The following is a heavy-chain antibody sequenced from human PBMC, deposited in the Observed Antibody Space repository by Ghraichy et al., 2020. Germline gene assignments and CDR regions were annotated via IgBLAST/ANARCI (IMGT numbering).Heavy chain of an antibody. CDR3: ARDPHYYGWGSYDY. J-gene: IGHJ4*02. CDR2: ISSSGSTI. V-gene: IGHV3-48*03. D-gene: IGHD3-10*01. CDR1: GFTFSSYE. Sequence: GGSLRLSCAASGFTFSSYEMNWVRQAPGKGLEWVSYISSSGSTIYYADSVKGRFTISRDNAKNSLYLQMNSLRAEDTAVYYCARDPHYYGWGSYDYWGQGTLGTVSS.